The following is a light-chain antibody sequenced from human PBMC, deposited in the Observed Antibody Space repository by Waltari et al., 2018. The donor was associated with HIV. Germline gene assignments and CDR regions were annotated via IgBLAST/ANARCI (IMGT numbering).Light chain of an antibody. CDR3: ATWDDSLNGPV. CDR2: TTN. V-gene: IGLV1-44*01. J-gene: IGLJ3*02. Sequence: QSVLTQPPSASGTPGQRVTISCSGSISNIGSTTVNWYQQLPGTAPKLLIYTTNQRPSGVPDRFSGSKSGASASLAISGLKSDDEADYYCATWDDSLNGPVFGGGTKLTVL. CDR1: ISNIGSTT.